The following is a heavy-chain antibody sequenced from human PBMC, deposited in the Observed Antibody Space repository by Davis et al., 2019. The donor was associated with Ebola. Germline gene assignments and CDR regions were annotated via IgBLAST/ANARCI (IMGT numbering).Heavy chain of an antibody. J-gene: IGHJ6*03. V-gene: IGHV1-18*04. CDR1: GYTFTGYY. Sequence: ASVKVSCKASGYTFTGYYIHWVRQAPAQGLEWMGWISAYNGNTKYAQNLQDRLTLTTDTSTNTAYMELRSLRSDDTAVYFCARHVIPAAHYYYFYMDVWGKGTTVTVSS. D-gene: IGHD2-2*01. CDR2: ISAYNGNT. CDR3: ARHVIPAAHYYYFYMDV.